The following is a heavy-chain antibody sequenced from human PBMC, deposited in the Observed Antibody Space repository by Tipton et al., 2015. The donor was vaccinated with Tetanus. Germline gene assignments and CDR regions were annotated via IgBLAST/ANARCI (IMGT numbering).Heavy chain of an antibody. CDR1: GYSFTSYW. CDR3: ARRPWYYGSGSTYYFDY. J-gene: IGHJ4*02. CDR2: IYPGDSDT. Sequence: VQLVQSGAEVKKPGESLKISCKGSGYSFTSYWIGWVRQMPGKGLGRMGIIYPGDSDTRYSQSFQGQVTISADKSISTAYLQWSSLKASDTAMYYCARRPWYYGSGSTYYFDYWGQGTLVTVSS. D-gene: IGHD3-10*01. V-gene: IGHV5-51*01.